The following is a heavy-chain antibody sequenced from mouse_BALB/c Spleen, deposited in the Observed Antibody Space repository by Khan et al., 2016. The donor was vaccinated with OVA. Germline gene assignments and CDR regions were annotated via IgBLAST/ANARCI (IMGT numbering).Heavy chain of an antibody. CDR3: AKGVCSYYYTLDY. Sequence: QVQLQQSGPGLVAPSQNLSITCTVSGFSLSDYGVSWIRQPPGKGLEWLGVIWGGGSTYYNSALKSRLSISKENSKSQVFLKMRSLQSDDTAMFYCAKGVCSYYYTLDYWGQGTSVTVSS. CDR1: GFSLSDYG. CDR2: IWGGGST. J-gene: IGHJ4*01. V-gene: IGHV2-6-5*01.